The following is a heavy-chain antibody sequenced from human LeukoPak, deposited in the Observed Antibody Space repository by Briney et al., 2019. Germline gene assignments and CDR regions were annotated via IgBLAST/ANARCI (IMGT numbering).Heavy chain of an antibody. Sequence: ASVKVSCKASGYTFTGYYMHWVRQAPGQGLEWMGWINPNSGDTHYAQKFQGRVTLTRDTSISTAYMELSRLRSDDTALYYCARGGGDSYYYYMDVWGKGTTVTVSS. V-gene: IGHV1-2*02. CDR2: INPNSGDT. J-gene: IGHJ6*03. CDR3: ARGGGDSYYYYMDV. CDR1: GYTFTGYY. D-gene: IGHD3-16*01.